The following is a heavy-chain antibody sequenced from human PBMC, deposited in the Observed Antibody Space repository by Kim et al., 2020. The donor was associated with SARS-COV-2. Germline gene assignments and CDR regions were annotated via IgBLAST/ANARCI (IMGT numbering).Heavy chain of an antibody. J-gene: IGHJ4*02. CDR2: ISSSGSTI. CDR1: GFTFSDYY. CDR3: ARVVRFGELSAPMYYFDY. V-gene: IGHV3-11*04. Sequence: GGSLRLSCAASGFTFSDYYMSGIRQAPGKGLEWVSYISSSGSTIYYADSVKGRFTISRDNAKNSLYLKMNSLRAEDTAVYYCARVVRFGELSAPMYYFDYWGQGPLVPVPS. D-gene: IGHD3-10*01.